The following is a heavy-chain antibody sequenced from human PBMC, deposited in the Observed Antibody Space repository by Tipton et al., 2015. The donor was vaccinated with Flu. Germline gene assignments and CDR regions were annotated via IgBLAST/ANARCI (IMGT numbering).Heavy chain of an antibody. J-gene: IGHJ6*02. CDR1: GYTFTSYG. CDR2: ISAYNGNT. D-gene: IGHD3-3*01. CDR3: ARDRAPYYDFWSGYGMDV. Sequence: QVQLVQSGAEVKKPGASVKVSCKASGYTFTSYGISWVRQAPGQGLEWMGWISAYNGNTNYAQKLQGRVTMTTDTSTSTAYMELRSLRSDDTAVYYCARDRAPYYDFWSGYGMDVWGQGTPVPVSS. V-gene: IGHV1-18*01.